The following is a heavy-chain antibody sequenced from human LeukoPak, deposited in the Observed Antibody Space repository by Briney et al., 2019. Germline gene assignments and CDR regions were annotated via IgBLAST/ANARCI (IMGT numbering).Heavy chain of an antibody. CDR2: IYYSGNT. CDR3: ADYSPLDAFEI. V-gene: IGHV4-59*04. Sequence: PSETLSLTCTVSGGSISSHYWGWIRQPPGKGLEWIANIYYSGNTYYNPSLKSRVTISVDTSKNQFSLKLTSVTAADTALYFCADYSPLDAFEIWGRGTMVTVSS. D-gene: IGHD2-15*01. J-gene: IGHJ3*02. CDR1: GGSISSHY.